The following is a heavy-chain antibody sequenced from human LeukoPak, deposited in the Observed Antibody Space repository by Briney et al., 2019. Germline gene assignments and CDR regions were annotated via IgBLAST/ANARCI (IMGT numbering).Heavy chain of an antibody. CDR1: GGSISSGGYS. CDR2: IYYSGST. V-gene: IGHV4-30-4*07. D-gene: IGHD2-21*01. J-gene: IGHJ5*02. Sequence: NPSQTLSLTCAVSGGSISSGGYSWSWIRQPPGKGLEWIGYIYYSGSTYYNPSLKSRVNISIDTSKNQFSLKLRSVTAADTAVYYCARQTDYSEWFDPWGQGTLVTVSS. CDR3: ARQTDYSEWFDP.